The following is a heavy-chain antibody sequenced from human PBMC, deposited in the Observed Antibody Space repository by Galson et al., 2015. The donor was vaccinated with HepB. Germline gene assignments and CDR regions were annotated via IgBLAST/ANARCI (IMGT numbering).Heavy chain of an antibody. CDR3: ARPVGLALGVTHYDY. CDR1: GYSFTSHW. J-gene: IGHJ4*02. Sequence: QSGAEVKKPGESLKISCKGSGYSFTSHWIGWVRQMPGKGLEWMGIIYPGDSDIRYNPSFRGQVTISADKSITTAYLQWSSLKASDSAVYDCARPVGLALGVTHYDYWGQGTLVTVSS. CDR2: IYPGDSDI. V-gene: IGHV5-51*03. D-gene: IGHD6-19*01.